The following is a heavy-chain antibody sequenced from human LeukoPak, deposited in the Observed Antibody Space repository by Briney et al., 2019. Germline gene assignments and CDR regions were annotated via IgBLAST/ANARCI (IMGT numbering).Heavy chain of an antibody. Sequence: SETLSLTCTVSGYSISSGYYWGWIRQPPGKGLEWVGSIYHSGRTFYNPSLKSRVTISVDTSKNQFSLKLSSVTAADTAVYYCAREGDIVLMVYAIRDPNFDYWGQGTLVTVSS. D-gene: IGHD2-8*01. J-gene: IGHJ4*02. CDR2: IYHSGRT. CDR1: GYSISSGYY. CDR3: AREGDIVLMVYAIRDPNFDY. V-gene: IGHV4-38-2*02.